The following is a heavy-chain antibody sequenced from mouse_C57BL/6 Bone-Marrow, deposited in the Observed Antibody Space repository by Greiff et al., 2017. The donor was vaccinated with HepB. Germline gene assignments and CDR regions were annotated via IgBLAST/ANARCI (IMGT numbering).Heavy chain of an antibody. CDR3: ARGMIYYGSSYEWYFDV. Sequence: QVQLQQPGAELVKPGASVKLSCKASGYTFTSYWMQWVKQRPGQGLEWIGEIDPSDSYTNYNQKFKGKATLTVDTSSSTAYMQLSSLTSEDSAVYYCARGMIYYGSSYEWYFDVWGTGTTVTVSS. V-gene: IGHV1-50*01. CDR2: IDPSDSYT. CDR1: GYTFTSYW. D-gene: IGHD1-1*01. J-gene: IGHJ1*03.